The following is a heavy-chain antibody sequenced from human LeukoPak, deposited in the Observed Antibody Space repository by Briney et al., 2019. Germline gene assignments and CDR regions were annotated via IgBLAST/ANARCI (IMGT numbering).Heavy chain of an antibody. CDR3: ASSDSSGYLTV. CDR1: GYTFTSYG. V-gene: IGHV1-69*04. J-gene: IGHJ4*02. D-gene: IGHD3-22*01. Sequence: ASVKVSCKASGYTFTSYGISWVRQAPGQGLEWMGRIIPILGIANYAQKFQGRVTITADKSTSTAYMELSSLRSEDTAVYYCASSDSSGYLTVWGQGTLVTVSS. CDR2: IIPILGIA.